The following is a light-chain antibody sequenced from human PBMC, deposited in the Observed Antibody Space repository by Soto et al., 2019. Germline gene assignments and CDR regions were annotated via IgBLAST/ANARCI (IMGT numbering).Light chain of an antibody. CDR2: EVT. CDR1: SGDIGSYNR. J-gene: IGLJ1*01. V-gene: IGLV2-14*01. CDR3: SSYTNINTRACV. Sequence: QSALTQPASVSGSPGQLITISCTGTSGDIGSYNRVSWYQQHPGKAPKLIIYEVTDRPSGVPNRFSGAKSGNTASLTISGLQAEDGAEYYCSSYTNINTRACVFGTGTKVTVL.